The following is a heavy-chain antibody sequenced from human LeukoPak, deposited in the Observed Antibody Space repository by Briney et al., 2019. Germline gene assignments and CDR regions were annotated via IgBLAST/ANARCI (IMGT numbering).Heavy chain of an antibody. D-gene: IGHD2-2*01. J-gene: IGHJ6*03. Sequence: PSETLSLTCAVSGYSISSGYYWGWIRQPPGKGLEWIGSIYHSGSTNYNPSLKSRVTISVDTSKNQFSLKLSSVTAADTAVYYCARAGPVPAPTYYYMDVWGKGTTVTVSS. V-gene: IGHV4-38-2*01. CDR3: ARAGPVPAPTYYYMDV. CDR2: IYHSGST. CDR1: GYSISSGYY.